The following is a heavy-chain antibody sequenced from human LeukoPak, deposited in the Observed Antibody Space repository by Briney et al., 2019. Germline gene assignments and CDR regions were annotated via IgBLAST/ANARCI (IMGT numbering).Heavy chain of an antibody. V-gene: IGHV3-30-3*01. D-gene: IGHD1-1*01. CDR3: ARGGTGMTDY. J-gene: IGHJ4*02. Sequence: GRSLRLSCAASGFTLSSYAMHWVRQAPGKGLEWVAVISYDGNNEYYADSVKGRFTISRDNSKNTLYLQMNSLRAEDTAVYYCARGGTGMTDYWGQGTLVTVSS. CDR2: ISYDGNNE. CDR1: GFTLSSYA.